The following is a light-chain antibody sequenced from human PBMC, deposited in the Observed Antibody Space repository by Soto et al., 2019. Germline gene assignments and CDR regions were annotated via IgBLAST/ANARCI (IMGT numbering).Light chain of an antibody. CDR3: KRANSFPFP. CDR2: AAS. V-gene: IGKV1-12*01. Sequence: DIQMTQSPSSVSASVGDRVTITCRASQGISSWLAWYQQKPGKAPKLLIYAASSLQSGVPSRFSGSESGKDFTLPIRSLQPEDLATNYCKRANSFPFPSGPGTKVNIK. CDR1: QGISSW. J-gene: IGKJ3*01.